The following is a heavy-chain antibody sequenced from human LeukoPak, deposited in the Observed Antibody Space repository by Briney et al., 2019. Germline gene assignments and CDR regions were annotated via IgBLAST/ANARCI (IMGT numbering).Heavy chain of an antibody. CDR2: ISASGSST. D-gene: IGHD3-10*01. CDR3: AKGVSGYGSGRPFDY. CDR1: GFTFSSYA. Sequence: PGGSLRLSCAASGFTFSSYAMIWVRQAPGKGLEWVSLISASGSSTYYPDSVKGRFTISRDNSKITVYLQMNSLRSEDTAVYYCAKGVSGYGSGRPFDYWGQGTLVTVSS. J-gene: IGHJ4*02. V-gene: IGHV3-23*01.